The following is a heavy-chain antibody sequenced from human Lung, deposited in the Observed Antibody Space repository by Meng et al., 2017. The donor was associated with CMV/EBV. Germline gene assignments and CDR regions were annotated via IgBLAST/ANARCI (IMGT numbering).Heavy chain of an antibody. CDR2: LFYSGNT. CDR1: GGSVSSYS. CDR3: AKDRDSHGGIFDS. V-gene: IGHV4-59*02. Sequence: CSDSGGSVSSYSWSWLRQPPGKGLGWIGYLFYSGNTNYSPSLKSRVTISVDTSKNQFSLKLSSVTAADTAVYYCAKDRDSHGGIFDSWGQGTLVTVSS. D-gene: IGHD3-16*01. J-gene: IGHJ4*02.